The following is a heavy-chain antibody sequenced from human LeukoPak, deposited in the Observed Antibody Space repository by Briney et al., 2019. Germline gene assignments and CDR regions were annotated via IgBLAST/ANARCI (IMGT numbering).Heavy chain of an antibody. CDR2: IYYSGST. V-gene: IGHV4-39*01. J-gene: IGHJ4*02. CDR3: ASPRGRWYAY. D-gene: IGHD6-13*01. Sequence: PSETLSLTCTVSGGSISSSTYYWGWIRQPPGKGLEWIGSIYYSGSTYYNPSLKSRVTISVDTSKNQFSLKLNSVTAADTAVYYCASPRGRWYAYWGQGTLVTVSS. CDR1: GGSISSSTYY.